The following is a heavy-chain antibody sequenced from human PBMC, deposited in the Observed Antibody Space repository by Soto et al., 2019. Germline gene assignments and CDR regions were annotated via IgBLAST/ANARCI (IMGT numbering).Heavy chain of an antibody. CDR2: ISNNGAHT. V-gene: IGHV3-64*01. CDR1: GFTFSNYE. CDR3: AKVGGIAAYYFDY. D-gene: IGHD6-25*01. Sequence: GGSLRLSCAASGFTFSNYEMHWVRQAPGKGLEYVSGISNNGAHTDYAKSVKGRFTISRDNSKNTLYLQMNSLRAEDTAVYYCAKVGGIAAYYFDYWGQGTLVTVSS. J-gene: IGHJ4*02.